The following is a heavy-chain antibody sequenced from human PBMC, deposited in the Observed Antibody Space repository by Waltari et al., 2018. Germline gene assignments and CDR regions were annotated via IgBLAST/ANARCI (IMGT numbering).Heavy chain of an antibody. Sequence: QLQLQESGPGLVKPSETLSLTCTVSGGSISSSSYYWGWIRQPPGKGLEWIGSIYYSGSTYYNPSLKSRVTISVDTSKNQFSLKLSSVTAADTAVYYCARHLAPYCSSTSCYPNAFDIWGQGTMVTVSS. V-gene: IGHV4-39*01. CDR1: GGSISSSSYY. D-gene: IGHD2-2*01. J-gene: IGHJ3*02. CDR2: IYYSGST. CDR3: ARHLAPYCSSTSCYPNAFDI.